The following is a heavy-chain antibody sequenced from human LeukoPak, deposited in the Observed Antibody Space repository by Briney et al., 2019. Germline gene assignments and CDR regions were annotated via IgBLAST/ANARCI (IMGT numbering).Heavy chain of an antibody. CDR3: ARLIIGYYDSSGYYGYFDY. V-gene: IGHV4-59*08. J-gene: IGHJ4*02. D-gene: IGHD3-22*01. CDR1: GGSISSYY. CDR2: IYYSGST. Sequence: PSETLSLTCTASGGSISSYYWSWIRQPPGKGLEWIGYIYYSGSTNYNPSLKSRVTISVDTSKNQFSLKLSSVTAADTAVYYCARLIIGYYDSSGYYGYFDYWGQGTLVTVSS.